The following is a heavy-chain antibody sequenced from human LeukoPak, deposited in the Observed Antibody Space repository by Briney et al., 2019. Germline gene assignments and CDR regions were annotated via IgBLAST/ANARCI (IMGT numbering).Heavy chain of an antibody. Sequence: GGSLRLSCAASGFTFSSYAMHWVRQAPGKGLEWVAVISYDGSNKYYADSVKGRFTISRDNSKNTLYLQMNSLRAEDTAVYYCAKDRAAAGTKLYYFDYWGQGTLVTVSS. D-gene: IGHD6-13*01. CDR1: GFTFSSYA. J-gene: IGHJ4*02. CDR2: ISYDGSNK. CDR3: AKDRAAAGTKLYYFDY. V-gene: IGHV3-30-3*01.